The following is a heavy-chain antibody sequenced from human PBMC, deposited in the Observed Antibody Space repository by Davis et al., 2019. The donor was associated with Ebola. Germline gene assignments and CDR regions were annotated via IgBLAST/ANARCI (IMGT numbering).Heavy chain of an antibody. CDR1: GFTFDTYG. D-gene: IGHD6-19*01. Sequence: GGSLRLSCAASGFTFDTYGMSWVRQAPGKGLEWVSGIGVSGGSTYADSVKGRFTISRDNSQNTVYLQMTGLRAEDTAIYYCAKGPTRSGYYWGQGTLVTVSS. CDR2: IGVSGGST. V-gene: IGHV3-23*01. CDR3: AKGPTRSGYY. J-gene: IGHJ4*02.